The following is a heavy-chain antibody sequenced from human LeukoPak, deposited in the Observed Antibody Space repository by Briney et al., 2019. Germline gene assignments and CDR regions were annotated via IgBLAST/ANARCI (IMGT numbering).Heavy chain of an antibody. CDR1: GFIFSNYP. CDR2: ISADGNNE. V-gene: IGHV3-30-3*01. J-gene: IGHJ4*02. D-gene: IGHD3-22*01. CDR3: ARNDPDSSED. Sequence: PGGSLRLSCAASGFIFSNYPMHWVRQAPGKGLEWAAVISADGNNEHYADSAKGRFTLSRDNAKSTAYLQMNSLRSEDTAVYYCARNDPDSSEDWGQGTLVTVSS.